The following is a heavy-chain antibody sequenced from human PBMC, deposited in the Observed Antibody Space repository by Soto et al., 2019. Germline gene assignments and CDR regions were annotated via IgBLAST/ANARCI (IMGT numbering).Heavy chain of an antibody. CDR2: MNPNSGNT. CDR3: ARTLYGDNVDY. V-gene: IGHV1-8*01. D-gene: IGHD4-17*01. Sequence: QVQLVQSGAEVKKPGASVKVSCKASGYTFTSYDINWVRQATGQGLEWMGWMNPNSGNTGYAQKFQGRVPMTRNTSISTAYMQLRSLRSEDTAVYSCARTLYGDNVDYWGQGTLVPVSS. J-gene: IGHJ4*02. CDR1: GYTFTSYD.